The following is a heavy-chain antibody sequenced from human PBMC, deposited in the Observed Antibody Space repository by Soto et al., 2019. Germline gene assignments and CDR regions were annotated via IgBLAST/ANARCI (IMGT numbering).Heavy chain of an antibody. J-gene: IGHJ3*02. V-gene: IGHV1-3*04. CDR3: ARQGDSRILRDTFDI. Sequence: QVQLVQSGAEVKQPGASVKVSCKSSGYTFTHYAMHWVRQAPGQGLEWLGWINTDNGNTAFSPKFQGRVSITMDTSASTAYVDLSSLISEDTAVYYCARQGDSRILRDTFDIWGQGTLVTVAS. D-gene: IGHD2-8*01. CDR1: GYTFTHYA. CDR2: INTDNGNT.